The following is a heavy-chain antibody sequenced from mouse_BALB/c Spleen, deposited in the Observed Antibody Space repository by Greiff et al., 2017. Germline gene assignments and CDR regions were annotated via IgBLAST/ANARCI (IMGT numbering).Heavy chain of an antibody. CDR1: GFTFSSYA. V-gene: IGHV5-6-5*01. CDR3: ARRGYPYAMDY. J-gene: IGHJ4*01. CDR2: ISSGGST. Sequence: DVQLVESGGGLVKPGGSLKLSCAASGFTFSSYAMSWVRQTPEKRLEWVASISSGGSTYYPDSVKGRFTISRDNARNILYLQMSSLRSEDTAMYYCARRGYPYAMDYWGQGTSVTVSS. D-gene: IGHD1-2*01.